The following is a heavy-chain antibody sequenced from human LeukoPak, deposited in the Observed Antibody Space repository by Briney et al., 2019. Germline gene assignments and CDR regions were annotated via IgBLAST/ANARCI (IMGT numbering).Heavy chain of an antibody. J-gene: IGHJ6*02. D-gene: IGHD3-22*01. Sequence: GGSLRLSCVACGFTFSDYYMNWIRQAPGRGLEGVSYISGSGSDFYYADSVKGRFTISRDNAKNSLYLQMNSLRAEDTAVYYCARSIGSYYTIDVWGQGTTVTVSS. CDR3: ARSIGSYYTIDV. CDR1: GFTFSDYY. V-gene: IGHV3-11*01. CDR2: ISGSGSDF.